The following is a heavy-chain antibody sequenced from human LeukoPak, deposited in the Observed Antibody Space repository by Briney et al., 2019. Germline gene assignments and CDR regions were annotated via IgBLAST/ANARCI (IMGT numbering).Heavy chain of an antibody. CDR3: AKNSEDY. V-gene: IGHV3-21*04. CDR2: ISDSSSYT. D-gene: IGHD1-26*01. CDR1: GFSFSTYR. J-gene: IGHJ4*02. Sequence: PGESLRLSCAASGFSFSTYRMSWVRLAPGKGLEWISFISDSSSYTKYADSVKGRFTISRDDAKNTLYLQMNSLRAEDTAVYYCAKNSEDYWGQGTLVTVSS.